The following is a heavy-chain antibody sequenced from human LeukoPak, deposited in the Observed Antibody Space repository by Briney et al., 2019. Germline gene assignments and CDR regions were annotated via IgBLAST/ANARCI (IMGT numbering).Heavy chain of an antibody. J-gene: IGHJ5*02. CDR2: ISGSGGST. CDR3: AKAGDSCWFDP. D-gene: IGHD3-22*01. CDR1: GFTFDDHG. V-gene: IGHV3-23*01. Sequence: GGSLRLSCEAYGFTFDDHGMSWVRQAPGKGLEWVSAISGSGGSTYYADSVKGRFTISRDNSKNTLYLQMNSLRAEDTAVYYCAKAGDSCWFDPWGQGTLVTVSS.